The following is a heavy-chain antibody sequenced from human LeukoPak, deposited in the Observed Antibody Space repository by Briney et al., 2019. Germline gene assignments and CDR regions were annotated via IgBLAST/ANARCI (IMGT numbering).Heavy chain of an antibody. CDR1: GSYW. V-gene: IGHV3-74*01. D-gene: IGHD2-2*01. Sequence: GSLRLSCAASGSYWMHWVSQAPGKGLVWVSHTNSDGSWTGYADSVKGRFAISKDNAKNMVYLHMNSLRVDDTAVYYCVSFYETYWGRGTLVTVSS. J-gene: IGHJ4*02. CDR3: VSFYETY. CDR2: TNSDGSWT.